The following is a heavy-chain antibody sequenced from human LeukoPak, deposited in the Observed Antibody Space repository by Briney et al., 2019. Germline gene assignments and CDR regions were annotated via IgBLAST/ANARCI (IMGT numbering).Heavy chain of an antibody. CDR3: ATAIVEMATIYGFDY. CDR1: GYTLTELS. J-gene: IGHJ4*02. D-gene: IGHD5-24*01. Sequence: ASVTVSCTVSGYTLTELSMHWVRQAPGKGLEWMGGFDPEDGETICAQKFQGRVTMTEDTSTDTAYMELSSLRSEDTAVYHCATAIVEMATIYGFDYWGQGTLVTVSS. CDR2: FDPEDGET. V-gene: IGHV1-24*01.